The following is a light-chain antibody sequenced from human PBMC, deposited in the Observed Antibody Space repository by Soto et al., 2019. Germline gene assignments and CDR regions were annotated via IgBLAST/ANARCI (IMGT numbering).Light chain of an antibody. Sequence: EIVMTQSPATLSVSPGERATLSRRASQSVSSDLAWYQQKPGQAPRLLIFGASTRATDIPARFSGSGSGTEFTLTISSLQSEDFAVYYCQQYSTWPPALTFGGGTKVEIK. CDR1: QSVSSD. CDR3: QQYSTWPPALT. CDR2: GAS. V-gene: IGKV3-15*01. J-gene: IGKJ4*01.